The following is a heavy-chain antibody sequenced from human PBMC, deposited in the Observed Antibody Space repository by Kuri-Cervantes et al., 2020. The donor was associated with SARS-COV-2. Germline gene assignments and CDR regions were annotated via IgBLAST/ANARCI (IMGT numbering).Heavy chain of an antibody. CDR1: GLTFSSYA. V-gene: IGHV3-33*02. Sequence: GQSLKIPCAASGLTFSSYAMHWVRQAPGKGLEWVAVVWHDGSNIKYSESVTGRFIISRDNSTNTLFLQMNSLRVDDTAVYYCSRVGYDILTGYYVSAFYVWGQGTTVTVSS. D-gene: IGHD3-9*01. CDR2: VWHDGSNI. J-gene: IGHJ6*02. CDR3: SRVGYDILTGYYVSAFYV.